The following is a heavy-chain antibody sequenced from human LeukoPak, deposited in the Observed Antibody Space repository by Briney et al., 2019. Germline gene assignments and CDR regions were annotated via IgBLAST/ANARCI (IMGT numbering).Heavy chain of an antibody. CDR2: ITGGSDIT. V-gene: IGHV3-23*01. CDR1: GFTFNDYA. J-gene: IGHJ4*02. CDR3: AKDRSLRYYGSGSYYYFDY. D-gene: IGHD3-10*01. Sequence: GGSLRLSCVASGFTFNDYAMSWVRQAPGKGLEWVSAITGGSDITYYADSVKGRFTISRDNSKNTVYLQMNSLRAEDTAVYYCAKDRSLRYYGSGSYYYFDYWGQGTLVTVSS.